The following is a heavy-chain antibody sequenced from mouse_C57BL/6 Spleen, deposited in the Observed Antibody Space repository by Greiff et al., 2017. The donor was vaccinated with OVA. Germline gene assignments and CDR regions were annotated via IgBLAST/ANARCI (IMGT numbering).Heavy chain of an antibody. D-gene: IGHD1-1*01. CDR2: SRNKANDYTT. J-gene: IGHJ1*03. CDR1: GFTFSDFY. Sequence: EVMLVESGGGLVQSGRSLRLSCATSGFTFSDFYMEWVRQAPGKGLEWIAASRNKANDYTTEYSASVKGRFIVSRDTSQSILYLQMNALRAEDTAIYYCARDAFYYYGSSYRYFDVWGTGTTVTVSS. CDR3: ARDAFYYYGSSYRYFDV. V-gene: IGHV7-1*01.